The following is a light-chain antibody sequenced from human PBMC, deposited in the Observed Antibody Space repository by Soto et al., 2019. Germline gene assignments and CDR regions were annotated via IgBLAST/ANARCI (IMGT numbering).Light chain of an antibody. V-gene: IGLV2-14*01. Sequence: QSALTQPASVSGSPGQSITISCTGTSSDVGGYDYVSWYQQHPGKAPKLMIYDVNNRPSGVSNRFSGSKSGNTASLTISGLQAEDEADYYCSSYTSSSTLVFGEGTKLTVL. CDR3: SSYTSSSTLV. CDR1: SSDVGGYDY. CDR2: DVN. J-gene: IGLJ2*01.